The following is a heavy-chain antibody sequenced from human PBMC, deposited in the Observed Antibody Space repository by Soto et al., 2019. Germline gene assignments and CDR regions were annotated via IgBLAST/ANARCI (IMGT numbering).Heavy chain of an antibody. J-gene: IGHJ6*02. CDR3: ARGGYCSSTSCYFHYYYGMDV. CDR1: GYTFTSYD. CDR2: MNPNSGNT. V-gene: IGHV1-8*01. Sequence: ASVKVSCKASGYTFTSYDINWVRQATGQGLEWMGWMNPNSGNTGYAQKFQGRVTMTRNTSISTAYMELSSLRSEDTAVYYCARGGYCSSTSCYFHYYYGMDVWGQGTTVTVSS. D-gene: IGHD2-2*01.